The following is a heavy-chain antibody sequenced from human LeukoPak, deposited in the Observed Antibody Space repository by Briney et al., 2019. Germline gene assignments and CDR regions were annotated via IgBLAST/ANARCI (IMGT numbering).Heavy chain of an antibody. CDR1: GFTFSSYA. V-gene: IGHV3-30-3*01. Sequence: PGGSLRLSCAASGFTFSSYAMHWVRQAPGKGLEWVAVISYDGSKKYYADSVKGRFTISRDNSKNTLYLQMNSLRAEDTAVYYCARADSTVTTDFYYWGQGTLVTVSS. CDR2: ISYDGSKK. D-gene: IGHD4-17*01. CDR3: ARADSTVTTDFYY. J-gene: IGHJ4*02.